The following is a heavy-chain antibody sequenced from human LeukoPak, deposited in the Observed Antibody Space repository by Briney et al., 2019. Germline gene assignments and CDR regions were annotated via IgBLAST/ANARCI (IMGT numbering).Heavy chain of an antibody. CDR2: IYTTGST. Sequence: PSETLSLTCSVSGVSIANTFYYWNWLRQPAGKGLEWIGRIYTTGSTDYNPSLKSRVTISLDTARNQFSLKVSSVTAADTAVYYCASAGTLYYYDSSGYYSLDYWGQGTLVTVSS. CDR1: GVSIANTFYY. CDR3: ASAGTLYYYDSSGYYSLDY. D-gene: IGHD3-22*01. J-gene: IGHJ4*02. V-gene: IGHV4-61*02.